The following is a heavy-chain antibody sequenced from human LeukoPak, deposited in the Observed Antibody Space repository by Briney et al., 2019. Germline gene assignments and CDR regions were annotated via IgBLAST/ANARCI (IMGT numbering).Heavy chain of an antibody. CDR1: GFTFSSYA. Sequence: GGSLRLSCAASGFTFSSYAMSWVRQAPGKGLEWVSAIRGSGGSTYYADSVKGRFTISRDNSKNTLYLQMNSLRAEDTAVYYCAKPGYSGYDGYGNYWGQGTLVTVSS. V-gene: IGHV3-23*01. CDR3: AKPGYSGYDGYGNY. J-gene: IGHJ4*02. CDR2: IRGSGGST. D-gene: IGHD5-12*01.